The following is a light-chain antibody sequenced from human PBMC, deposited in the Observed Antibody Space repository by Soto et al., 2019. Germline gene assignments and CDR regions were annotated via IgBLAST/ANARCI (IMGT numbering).Light chain of an antibody. CDR3: AAWDDSLSGGV. CDR2: RNN. CDR1: SSNIGSNY. J-gene: IGLJ2*01. Sequence: QLVLTQPPSASGTAGQRVTISCSGSSSNIGSNYVYWYQQLPGTAPKLLIYRNNQRPSGVPDRFSGSKSGTSASLAISGLRSEDEADYYCAAWDDSLSGGVFGGGTKLTVL. V-gene: IGLV1-47*01.